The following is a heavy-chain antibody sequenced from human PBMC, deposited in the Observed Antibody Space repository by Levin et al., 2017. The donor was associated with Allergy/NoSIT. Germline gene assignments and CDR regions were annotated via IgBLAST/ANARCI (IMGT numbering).Heavy chain of an antibody. Sequence: PGGSLRLSCAASGFTVSSNYMSWVRQAPGKGLEWVSLIYRGGTTYYADSVKGRFTISRYNSNNTLYLQMNSLSAEDTAVYYCARRYYGLGTYYMDVWGKGTTVTVAS. D-gene: IGHD3-10*01. J-gene: IGHJ6*03. V-gene: IGHV3-66*01. CDR1: GFTVSSNY. CDR3: ARRYYGLGTYYMDV. CDR2: IYRGGTT.